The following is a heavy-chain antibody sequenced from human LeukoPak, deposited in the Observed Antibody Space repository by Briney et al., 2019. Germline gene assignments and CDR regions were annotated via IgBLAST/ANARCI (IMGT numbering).Heavy chain of an antibody. J-gene: IGHJ6*02. CDR3: ARLSPFRYSFGYYYYYGMDV. V-gene: IGHV1-69*05. D-gene: IGHD3-16*01. CDR1: GGTFSSYA. CDR2: IIPIFGTA. Sequence: SVKVSCKASGGTFSSYAISWVRQAPGQGLEWMGGIIPIFGTANYAQKFQGRVTITTDKSTSTAYMELSSLRSEDTAVYYCARLSPFRYSFGYYYYYGMDVWGQGTTVTVSS.